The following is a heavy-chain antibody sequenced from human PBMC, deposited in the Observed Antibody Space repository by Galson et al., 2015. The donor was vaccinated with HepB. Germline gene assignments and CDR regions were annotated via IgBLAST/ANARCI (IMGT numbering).Heavy chain of an antibody. D-gene: IGHD2-2*01. CDR1: GYSFTSYW. Sequence: QSGAEVKKPGESLKISCKGSGYSFTSYWIGWVRQMPGKGLEWMGIIYPGDSDTRYSPSFQGQVTISADKSISTAYLQWSSLKASDTAMYYCARLYKYGYCSSTSCYQYYYYYYMDVWGKGTTVTVSS. CDR2: IYPGDSDT. CDR3: ARLYKYGYCSSTSCYQYYYYYYMDV. J-gene: IGHJ6*03. V-gene: IGHV5-51*03.